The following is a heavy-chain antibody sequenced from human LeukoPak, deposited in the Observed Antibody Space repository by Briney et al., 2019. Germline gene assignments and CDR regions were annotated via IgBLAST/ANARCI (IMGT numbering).Heavy chain of an antibody. CDR1: GFTLSIYS. J-gene: IGHJ5*02. Sequence: GSLRLSCAASGFTLSIYSMNWIRQPPGKGLEWIGSIYDSGSTYYNPSLKSRVTISVDTSKNQFSLKLNSVTAADTAVYYCARHYGPWGQGTLVTVSS. CDR3: ARHYGP. CDR2: IYDSGST. D-gene: IGHD3-10*01. V-gene: IGHV4-39*01.